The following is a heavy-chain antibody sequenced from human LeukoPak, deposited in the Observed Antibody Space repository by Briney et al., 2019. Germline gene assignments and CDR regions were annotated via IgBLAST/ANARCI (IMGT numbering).Heavy chain of an antibody. CDR2: ISSSSYI. V-gene: IGHV3-21*01. CDR3: ARDPRKNSGSYYFDY. Sequence: GGSLRLSCAASGFTFSSYSMNWVRQAPGKGLEWVSSISSSSYIYYADSVKGRFTISRDNAKNSLYLQMNSLRAEDTAVYYCARDPRKNSGSYYFDYWGQGTLVTVSS. CDR1: GFTFSSYS. J-gene: IGHJ4*02. D-gene: IGHD1-26*01.